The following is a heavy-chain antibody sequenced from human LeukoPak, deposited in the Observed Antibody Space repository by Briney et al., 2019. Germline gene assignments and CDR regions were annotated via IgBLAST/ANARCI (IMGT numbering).Heavy chain of an antibody. CDR1: GGSISSHY. CDR3: ARGGRYYDSSGLFDY. J-gene: IGHJ4*02. V-gene: IGHV4-59*11. CDR2: IYYSGST. D-gene: IGHD3-22*01. Sequence: PSETLSLTCTVSGGSISSHYWSWIRQPPGKGLEWIGYIYYSGSTNYNPSLKSRVTISVDTSKNQFSLKLSSVTAADTAVYYCARGGRYYDSSGLFDYWGQGTLVTVSS.